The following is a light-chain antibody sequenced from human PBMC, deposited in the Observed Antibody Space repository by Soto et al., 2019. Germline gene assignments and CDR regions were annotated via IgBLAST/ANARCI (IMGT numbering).Light chain of an antibody. CDR2: AAS. J-gene: IGKJ4*01. Sequence: EIVLTQSPATLSLSPGERATLSCGASHSVSSNYVAWYQQKPGLAPRLLIYAASTRATGVPDSFSGSGSGTDFTLSISRLEPEDVAVYYCQQYGRPPLTFGGGTKLEIK. CDR1: HSVSSNY. CDR3: QQYGRPPLT. V-gene: IGKV3D-20*01.